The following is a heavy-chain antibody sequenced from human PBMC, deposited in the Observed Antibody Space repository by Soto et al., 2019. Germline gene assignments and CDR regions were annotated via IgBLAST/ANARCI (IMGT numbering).Heavy chain of an antibody. J-gene: IGHJ3*01. Sequence: ASVKVSCKASGYTFTAYFIHWVRQAPGQGLEWMGWINPNSGDTNYAQKFRGWVTMTRDTSISTAYLDLSRLGSDDTALYYCAREVQGSGTGGFDVWGQGTVVTVSS. CDR3: AREVQGSGTGGFDV. V-gene: IGHV1-2*04. CDR1: GYTFTAYF. D-gene: IGHD1-26*01. CDR2: INPNSGDT.